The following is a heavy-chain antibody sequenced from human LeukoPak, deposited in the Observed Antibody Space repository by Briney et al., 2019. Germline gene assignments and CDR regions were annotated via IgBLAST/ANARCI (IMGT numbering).Heavy chain of an antibody. J-gene: IGHJ4*02. CDR1: GLTLSGYW. CDR2: IDSDGSGT. D-gene: IGHD1/OR15-1a*01. CDR3: STVEHF. V-gene: IGHV3-74*01. Sequence: GVSLRLSCSASGLTLSGYWMHWVRQIPGKGLVWVSRIDSDGSGTSYADSVKGRFTISRGDVKNMLYLQMNSLRVEDTGLYYCSTVEHFWGQGTLVTVSS.